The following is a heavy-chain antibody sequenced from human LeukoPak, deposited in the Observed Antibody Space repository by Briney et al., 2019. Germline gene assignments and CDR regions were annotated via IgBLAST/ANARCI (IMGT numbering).Heavy chain of an antibody. CDR1: GGSISSYY. D-gene: IGHD6-19*01. J-gene: IGHJ2*01. Sequence: SETLSLTCTVSGGSISSYYWSWIRQPPGKGLEWIGYIYYSGSTNYNPSLKSRVTISVDTSKNQFSLKLSSVTAADTAVYYCARASGYSSGWYGVLPGYFDLWGRGTLVTVSS. CDR3: ARASGYSSGWYGVLPGYFDL. V-gene: IGHV4-59*08. CDR2: IYYSGST.